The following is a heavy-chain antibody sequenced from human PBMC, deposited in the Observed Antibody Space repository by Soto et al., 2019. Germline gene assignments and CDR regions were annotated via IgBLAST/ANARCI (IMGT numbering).Heavy chain of an antibody. J-gene: IGHJ5*02. CDR1: GFTFSSYA. D-gene: IGHD3-22*01. CDR2: ISGSGGST. Sequence: GGSLRLSCAASGFTFSSYAMSWVRQAPGKGLEWVSAISGSGGSTYYADSVKGRFTISRDNSKNTLYLQMNSLRAEDTAVYYCAKDQTAYYYDSSGYYYWFDPWGQGTLVTVS. V-gene: IGHV3-23*01. CDR3: AKDQTAYYYDSSGYYYWFDP.